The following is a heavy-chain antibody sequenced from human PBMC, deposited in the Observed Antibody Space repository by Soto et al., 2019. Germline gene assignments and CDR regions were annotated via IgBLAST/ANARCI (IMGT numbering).Heavy chain of an antibody. CDR3: ALTYYYGSGSYYDYYYYYYGMDV. J-gene: IGHJ6*02. D-gene: IGHD3-10*01. CDR1: GFTFSSYS. CDR2: ISSSSSTI. Sequence: PGGSLRLSCAASGFTFSSYSMNWVRQAPGKGLEWVSYISSSSSTIYYADSVKGRFTISRDNAKNSLYLQMNSLRAEDTAVYYCALTYYYGSGSYYDYYYYYYGMDVWGQGTTVTVSS. V-gene: IGHV3-48*01.